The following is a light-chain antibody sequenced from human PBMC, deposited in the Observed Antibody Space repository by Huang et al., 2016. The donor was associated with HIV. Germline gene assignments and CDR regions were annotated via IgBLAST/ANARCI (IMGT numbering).Light chain of an antibody. CDR1: QSVSSDY. CDR2: GAS. J-gene: IGKJ1*01. CDR3: QQYGSSRT. V-gene: IGKV3-20*01. Sequence: EIVLTQSPGTLSLSPGERATLSCRASQSVSSDYFAWYQQKPGQAPRLLIYGASSRATGIPDRFSGSGSGTDFTLTISRLEPEDVAVYYCQQYGSSRTFGQGTKVEIK.